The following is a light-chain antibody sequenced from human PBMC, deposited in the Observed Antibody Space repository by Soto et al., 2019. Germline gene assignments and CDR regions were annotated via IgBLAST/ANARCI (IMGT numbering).Light chain of an antibody. Sequence: QSVLTQPPSASGTPGQTVTISCSGSSSSIGSYAVNWYQQFAGTAPKVLIYRNNQRPSGVPDRFSGSKSGTSAFLVISGLQSEDEADYSCATWDDSLNAYVFGTGTKVTVL. V-gene: IGLV1-44*01. CDR1: SSSIGSYA. J-gene: IGLJ1*01. CDR3: ATWDDSLNAYV. CDR2: RNN.